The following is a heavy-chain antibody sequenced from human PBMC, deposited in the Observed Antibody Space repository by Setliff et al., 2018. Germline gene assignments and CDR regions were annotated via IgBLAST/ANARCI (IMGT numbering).Heavy chain of an antibody. J-gene: IGHJ5*02. V-gene: IGHV4-39*01. CDR1: GDSISDISYY. CDR3: ARVLVLGYNWFDP. D-gene: IGHD3-10*01. CDR2: IYYSGTA. Sequence: SETLSLTCTISGDSISDISYYWGFIRQSPGKGPEWIGSIYYSGTAYYNPSLESRVTMFVDTSKNQFSLRLNSVTAADTAVYFCARVLVLGYNWFDPWGQGTLVTVSS.